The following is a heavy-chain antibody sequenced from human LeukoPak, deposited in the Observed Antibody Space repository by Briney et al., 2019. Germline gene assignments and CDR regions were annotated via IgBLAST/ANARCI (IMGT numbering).Heavy chain of an antibody. V-gene: IGHV3-21*01. CDR3: ARDTTMIVVVISRDYYYYYMDV. Sequence: GGSLRLSCAASGFTFSSYSMNWVRQAPGKGLEWVSSISSSSSYIYYADSVKGRFTISRDNAKNSLYLQMNSLRAEDTAVYYCARDTTMIVVVISRDYYYYYMDVWGKGTTVTVSS. CDR2: ISSSSSYI. CDR1: GFTFSSYS. D-gene: IGHD3-22*01. J-gene: IGHJ6*03.